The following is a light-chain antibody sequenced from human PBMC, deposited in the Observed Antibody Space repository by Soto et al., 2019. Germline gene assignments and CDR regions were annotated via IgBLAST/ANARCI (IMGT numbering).Light chain of an antibody. CDR3: AAWDDSLNGYV. CDR2: GKN. Sequence: QSVLTQPPAASGTPGQRITISCSGSSSNIGSNTVNWYQQLPGTAPKLLIHGKNYRPSGVPDRFSGSKSDTSASLAISGLQSEDEAEYYCAAWDDSLNGYVFGTGTKVTAL. V-gene: IGLV1-44*01. J-gene: IGLJ1*01. CDR1: SSNIGSNT.